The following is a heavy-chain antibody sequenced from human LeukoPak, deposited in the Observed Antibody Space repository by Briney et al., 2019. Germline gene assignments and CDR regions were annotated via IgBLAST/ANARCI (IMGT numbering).Heavy chain of an antibody. V-gene: IGHV3-7*01. J-gene: IGHJ3*02. CDR2: IKLDGGEN. D-gene: IGHD3-10*01. CDR1: GSTFSTYW. CDR3: ARGRSGSGNYYHAAFDI. Sequence: QSGGSLRLSCAASGSTFSTYWMNWVRQAPGKGLEWVASIKLDGGENYYVDSVKGRFTISRDNAKNSLSLQMNSLRAEDTAVYYCARGRSGSGNYYHAAFDIWGQGTMVTVSS.